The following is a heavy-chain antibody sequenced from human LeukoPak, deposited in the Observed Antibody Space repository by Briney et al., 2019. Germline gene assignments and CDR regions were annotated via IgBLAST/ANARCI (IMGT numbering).Heavy chain of an antibody. J-gene: IGHJ4*02. V-gene: IGHV3-48*03. CDR3: ARDLGATIFDFDY. CDR2: ISSSGNTI. Sequence: GGSLRLSCAASGFTFSSYEMNWVRQAPGKGLEWVSYISSSGNTIYYADSVKGRFTISRDNAKNSLYLQMNSLRVEDTAVYYCARDLGATIFDFDYWGQGTLVTVSS. D-gene: IGHD1-26*01. CDR1: GFTFSSYE.